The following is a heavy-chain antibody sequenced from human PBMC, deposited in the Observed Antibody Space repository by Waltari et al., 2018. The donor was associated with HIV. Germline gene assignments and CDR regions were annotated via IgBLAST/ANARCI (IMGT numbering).Heavy chain of an antibody. CDR3: ARGEGLTIFAPNWFDP. CDR2: INHRGST. V-gene: IGHV4-34*01. CDR1: GGSFSGYY. D-gene: IGHD3-3*01. J-gene: IGHJ5*02. Sequence: QVQLQQWGAGLLKPSETLSLPCAVYGGSFSGYYWSWIRQPPGKGLEWIGEINHRGSTNYNPSLKSRVTISVDTSKNQFSLKLSSVTAADTAVYYCARGEGLTIFAPNWFDPWGQGTLVTVSS.